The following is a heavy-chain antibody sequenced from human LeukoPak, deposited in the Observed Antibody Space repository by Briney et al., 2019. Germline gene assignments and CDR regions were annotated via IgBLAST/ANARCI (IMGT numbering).Heavy chain of an antibody. CDR1: GFTFSNYW. Sequence: AGGSLRLSCAASGFTFSNYWMDWVRQAPGKGLEWVANINQDGSEISYVDSVKGRFTISRDNAKDSLYLQMNSLRTGDTAVYYCARGENWAFGYCGQGTLVTVSS. CDR3: ARGENWAFGY. D-gene: IGHD7-27*01. V-gene: IGHV3-7*01. CDR2: INQDGSEI. J-gene: IGHJ4*02.